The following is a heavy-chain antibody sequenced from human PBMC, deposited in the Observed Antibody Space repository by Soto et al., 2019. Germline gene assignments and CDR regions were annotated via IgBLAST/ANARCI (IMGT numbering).Heavy chain of an antibody. CDR1: GFTFSNAW. Sequence: GGSLRLSCAASGFTFSNAWMNWVRQAPGKGLEWVGRIKSKTDGGTTDYAAPVKGRFTISRDDSKNTLYLQMNSLKTEDTAVYYCTDSSGYYYEYFDYWGQGTLVTVSS. CDR2: IKSKTDGGTT. V-gene: IGHV3-15*07. J-gene: IGHJ4*02. D-gene: IGHD3-22*01. CDR3: TDSSGYYYEYFDY.